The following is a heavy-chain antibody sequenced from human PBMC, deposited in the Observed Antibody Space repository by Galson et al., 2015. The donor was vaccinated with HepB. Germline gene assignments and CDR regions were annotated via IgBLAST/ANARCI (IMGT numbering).Heavy chain of an antibody. CDR3: VKGVFGNGWDF. J-gene: IGHJ4*02. D-gene: IGHD6-19*01. CDR2: ITRNAYHT. CDR1: GFTFSLFS. V-gene: IGHV3-64D*06. Sequence: SLRLACAASGFTFSLFSMHWARQAPGKGLEFVSGITRNAYHTDYSDSAKGRFTNSRDDSKKELYLQMTSLRPEDTAIYYCVKGVFGNGWDFWGQGTLVTVSS.